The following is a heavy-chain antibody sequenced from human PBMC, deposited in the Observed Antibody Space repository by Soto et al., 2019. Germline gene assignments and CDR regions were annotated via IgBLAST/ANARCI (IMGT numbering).Heavy chain of an antibody. V-gene: IGHV5-51*01. CDR2: IYPGDSDT. CDR1: GYSFTSYW. CDR3: ARHGGYSYGYSNTLHMDV. D-gene: IGHD5-18*01. Sequence: GESLKISCKGSGYSFTSYWIGWVRQMPGKGLEWMGIIYPGDSDTRYSPSFQGQVTISADKSISTAYLQWSSLKASDTAMYYCARHGGYSYGYSNTLHMDVWGKGTKVTVSS. J-gene: IGHJ6*03.